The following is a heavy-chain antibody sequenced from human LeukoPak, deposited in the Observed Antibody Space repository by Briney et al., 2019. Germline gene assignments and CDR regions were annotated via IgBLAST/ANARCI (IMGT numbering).Heavy chain of an antibody. CDR3: ARVSGSYFRGAYYYYGMDV. J-gene: IGHJ6*02. D-gene: IGHD1-26*01. CDR1: GVSINSFY. V-gene: IGHV4-59*01. Sequence: PSETLSLTCTVSGVSINSFYWSWIRQPPGQGLVGIGYIYYSGSTIYWLALMSRVSVSVDTSKNQFSLKLSSVTAADTAVYYCARVSGSYFRGAYYYYGMDVWGQGTTVTVSS. CDR2: IYYSGST.